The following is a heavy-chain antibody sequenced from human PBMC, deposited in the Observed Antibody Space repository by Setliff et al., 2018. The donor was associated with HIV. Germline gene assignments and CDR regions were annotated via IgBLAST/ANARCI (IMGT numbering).Heavy chain of an antibody. Sequence: SETLSLTCTVSDNSITNYYWNWIRQPPGKGLEWIGYMHYSGRTSYNPSLKSRVTTSVKTSKNQLSLNLSSVTAADTAVYYCARWGETTGIKAFDLWGQGTMVTVSS. CDR3: ARWGETTGIKAFDL. V-gene: IGHV4-59*01. D-gene: IGHD1-1*01. CDR2: MHYSGRT. J-gene: IGHJ3*01. CDR1: DNSITNYY.